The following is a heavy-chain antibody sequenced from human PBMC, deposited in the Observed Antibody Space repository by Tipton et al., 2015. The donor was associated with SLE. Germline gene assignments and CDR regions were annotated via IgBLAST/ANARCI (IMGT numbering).Heavy chain of an antibody. CDR2: ININTGNP. D-gene: IGHD4-11*01. CDR1: GYTFTSSS. J-gene: IGHJ4*02. CDR3: ARSKGVFDY. V-gene: IGHV7-4-1*02. Sequence: QLVQSGSELKKPGASVRISCKTSGYTFTSSSMNWVRQAPGQGPEWMGWININTGNPTYAQGFTGRFAFSLDTSVSTAYLQISSLKAEDTAVYYCARSKGVFDYWGQGTLVTVSS.